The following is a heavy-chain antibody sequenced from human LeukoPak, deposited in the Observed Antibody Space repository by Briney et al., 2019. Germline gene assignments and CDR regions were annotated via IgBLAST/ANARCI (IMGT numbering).Heavy chain of an antibody. CDR3: ARASVLWCGELLGY. CDR1: GSTFTSYA. J-gene: IGHJ4*02. CDR2: INTNTGNP. Sequence: GASVKVSCKAAGSTFTSYAMNWVRQAPGQGLEWMGWINTNTGNPTYAQGFTGRFVFSLDTSVSTAYLQISSLKAEDTAVYYCARASVLWCGELLGYCGQGTLVTVSS. D-gene: IGHD3-10*01. V-gene: IGHV7-4-1*02.